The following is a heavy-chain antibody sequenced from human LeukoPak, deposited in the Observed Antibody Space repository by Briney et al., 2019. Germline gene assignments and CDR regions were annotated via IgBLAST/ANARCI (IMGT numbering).Heavy chain of an antibody. CDR1: GGSLSSYY. D-gene: IGHD3-22*01. J-gene: IGHJ5*02. CDR3: ARSGGSSYDSSGYSHHSGWWFDP. V-gene: IGHV4-59*01. CDR2: IYYFGST. Sequence: SETLSLTCTVSGGSLSSYYWGWIRQPPGRGREGMGYIYYFGSTNYNPSLTSRVTISVDPSKNQFSLTLSSVTAADTAVYYCARSGGSSYDSSGYSHHSGWWFDPWGQRTLVSVSS.